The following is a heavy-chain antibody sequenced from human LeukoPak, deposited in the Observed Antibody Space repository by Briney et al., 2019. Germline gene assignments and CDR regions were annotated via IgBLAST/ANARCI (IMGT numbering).Heavy chain of an antibody. D-gene: IGHD3-10*01. CDR3: ARHGRGSRSPNAFDF. CDR2: IYPDDSDI. V-gene: IGHV5-51*01. CDR1: GYSFTDYW. J-gene: IGHJ3*01. Sequence: GESLQISCQGSGYSFTDYWIGWVRPMPGKGLQWMAIIYPDDSDIRYSPSFQGQVTISADKSIITAYLQWSSLKASDTAMYYCARHGRGSRSPNAFDFWGQGTMVTVSS.